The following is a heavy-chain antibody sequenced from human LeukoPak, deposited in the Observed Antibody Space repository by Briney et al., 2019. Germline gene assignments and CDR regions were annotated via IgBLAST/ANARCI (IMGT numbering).Heavy chain of an antibody. D-gene: IGHD2-2*01. CDR1: GFTFSDYY. CDR2: ISSSGSTI. V-gene: IGHV3-11*01. J-gene: IGHJ5*02. Sequence: GGSLRLSCAASGFTFSDYYMSWIRQAPGKGLEWVSYISSSGSTIYYADSVKGRFTISRDNAKNSPYLQMNSLRAEDTAVYYCARDVGYCSSTSCYYWFDPWGQGTLVTVSS. CDR3: ARDVGYCSSTSCYYWFDP.